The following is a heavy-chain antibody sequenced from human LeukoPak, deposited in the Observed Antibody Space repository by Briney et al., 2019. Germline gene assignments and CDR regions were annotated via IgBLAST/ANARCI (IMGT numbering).Heavy chain of an antibody. J-gene: IGHJ4*02. Sequence: GRSLRLSCAASGFTFSSYGMHWVRQAPGKGLEWVAVISYDGSNKYYADSVKGRFTISRDNSKNTLYLQMNSLRAEDTAVYYCAKDKRYYGSGSYTDYWGQGTLVTVSS. CDR1: GFTFSSYG. D-gene: IGHD3-10*01. CDR3: AKDKRYYGSGSYTDY. CDR2: ISYDGSNK. V-gene: IGHV3-30*18.